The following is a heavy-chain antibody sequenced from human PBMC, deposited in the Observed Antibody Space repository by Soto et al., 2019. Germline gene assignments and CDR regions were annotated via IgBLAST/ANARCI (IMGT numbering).Heavy chain of an antibody. CDR2: ISGSGGIT. CDR3: AKRLGYCSTGACAY. CDR1: GFTFSNYA. Sequence: PGGSLRLSCAASGFTFSNYAMSWVRQAPGKGLEWVSAISGSGGITYYADSVKGRFTISRDNSKNTLYLQMNSLRAEDTAVYYCAKRLGYCSTGACAYWGQGNLVTGSP. V-gene: IGHV3-23*01. D-gene: IGHD2-8*01. J-gene: IGHJ4*02.